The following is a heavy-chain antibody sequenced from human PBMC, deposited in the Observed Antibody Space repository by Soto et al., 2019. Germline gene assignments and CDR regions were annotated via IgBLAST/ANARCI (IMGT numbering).Heavy chain of an antibody. CDR2: VCNSGNT. CDR3: AREFYDSSGYRRRWAFDI. V-gene: IGHV4-4*08. CDR1: GVSSNNYC. J-gene: IGHJ3*02. D-gene: IGHD3-22*01. Sequence: PSETLSLTCTVSGVSSNNYCLSWVRQSPGKGLEWIGYVCNSGNTDHNSSLKSRVTISVDTSKNQFSLKLSSVTAADTAVYYCAREFYDSSGYRRRWAFDIWGQGTMVTVSS.